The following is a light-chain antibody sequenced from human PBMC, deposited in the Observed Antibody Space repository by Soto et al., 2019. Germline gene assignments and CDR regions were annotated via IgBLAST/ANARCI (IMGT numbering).Light chain of an antibody. CDR3: YSYTSSSTYV. Sequence: QSALTQPASVSGSPGQSTTISCTGTSSDVGAYNYVSWYQQHPAKVPKLMIYDVSNRPSGVSDRFSGSKSGNTASLTISGLQAEDEADYYCYSYTSSSTYVFGTGTKVTVL. V-gene: IGLV2-14*01. CDR1: SSDVGAYNY. J-gene: IGLJ1*01. CDR2: DVS.